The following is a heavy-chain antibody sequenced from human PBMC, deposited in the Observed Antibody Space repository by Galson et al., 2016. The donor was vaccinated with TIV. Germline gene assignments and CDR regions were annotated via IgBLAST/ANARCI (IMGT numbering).Heavy chain of an antibody. J-gene: IGHJ3*02. D-gene: IGHD2-2*01. Sequence: CAISGDSVSSDSAAWNWVRPSPSRGLEWLGRTYYRSRWYYDYKVSVKSRITINPDTSRNQFSLQLNSVTPEDTAMYYCTREGGKNGASCYATCETFDIWGQGTMVTVSP. CDR3: TREGGKNGASCYATCETFDI. CDR1: GDSVSSDSAA. V-gene: IGHV6-1*01. CDR2: TYYRSRWYY.